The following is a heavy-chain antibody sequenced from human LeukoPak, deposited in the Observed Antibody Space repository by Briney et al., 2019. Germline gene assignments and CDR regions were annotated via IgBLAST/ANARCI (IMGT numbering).Heavy chain of an antibody. CDR2: ISGSSSYI. CDR1: GFTFSSYS. Sequence: GGSLRPSCAASGFTFSSYSMNWVRQAPGKGLEWVSSISGSSSYINYADSVKGRFTISRDNAQNSLFLQLNSLRAEDTAVYYCARDPYSSGWYKDAFDIWGRGTMVTVSS. CDR3: ARDPYSSGWYKDAFDI. J-gene: IGHJ3*02. V-gene: IGHV3-21*01. D-gene: IGHD6-19*01.